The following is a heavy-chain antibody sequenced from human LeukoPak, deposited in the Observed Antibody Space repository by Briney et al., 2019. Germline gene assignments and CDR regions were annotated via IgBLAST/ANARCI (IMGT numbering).Heavy chain of an antibody. D-gene: IGHD3-22*01. CDR1: GFSFSRYA. CDR3: AKDGDDCIDY. CDR2: IRYDGSNK. J-gene: IGHJ4*02. Sequence: QSGGSLRLSCAVSGFSFSRYAMHWVRQAPGKGLEWVAFIRYDGSNKYYADSVKGRFTISRDNSKNTLYLQMNSLRAEDTAMYYCAKDGDDCIDYWGQGTLVTVSS. V-gene: IGHV3-30*02.